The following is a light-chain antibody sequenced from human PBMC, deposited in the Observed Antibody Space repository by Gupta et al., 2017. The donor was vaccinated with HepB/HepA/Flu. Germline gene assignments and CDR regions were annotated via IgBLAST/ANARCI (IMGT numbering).Light chain of an antibody. J-gene: IGLJ1*01. CDR2: DVI. V-gene: IGLV2-11*01. Sequence: QSALTQPRSVSGSPGQSVTISCTGTSTDVGNYNYVSWYQQHPGKAPKLMIYDVIKRPSGVPDRFSGSKCGNTASLTISGLQAEDEADYYCCSYAGTYTYVFGNGTKVTVL. CDR1: STDVGNYNY. CDR3: CSYAGTYTYV.